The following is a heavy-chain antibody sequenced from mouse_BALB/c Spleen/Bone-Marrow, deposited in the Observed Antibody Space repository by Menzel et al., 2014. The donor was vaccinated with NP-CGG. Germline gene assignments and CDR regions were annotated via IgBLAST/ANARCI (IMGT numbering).Heavy chain of an antibody. CDR2: INPSNGRT. Sequence: QVQLKESGAELVKPGASLKLSCKASGYTFTNYWIHWVKQRPGQGLEWIGEINPSNGRTNYNEKFKTKATLTVDKSSSTAYMQLSSLTSEDSAVHYCAARLSHLAMDYWGQGTSVTVSS. V-gene: IGHV1S81*02. J-gene: IGHJ4*01. CDR1: GYTFTNYW. D-gene: IGHD2-2*01. CDR3: AARLSHLAMDY.